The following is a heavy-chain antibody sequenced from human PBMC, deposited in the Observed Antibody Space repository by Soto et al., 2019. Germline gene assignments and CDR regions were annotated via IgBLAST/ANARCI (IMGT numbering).Heavy chain of an antibody. CDR1: GFTFSIAW. CDR2: IKSKTDGGTT. V-gene: IGHV3-15*07. J-gene: IGHJ4*02. Sequence: EVQLVESGGGLVKPGGSLRLSCAASGFTFSIAWMNWVRQAPGKGLEWVGRIKSKTDGGTTDYAAPVKGRFTISRDDSKNTLYLQMHSLKTEDTAVYYCTSDRDYGSGSYSDYWGQGTLVTVSS. D-gene: IGHD3-10*01. CDR3: TSDRDYGSGSYSDY.